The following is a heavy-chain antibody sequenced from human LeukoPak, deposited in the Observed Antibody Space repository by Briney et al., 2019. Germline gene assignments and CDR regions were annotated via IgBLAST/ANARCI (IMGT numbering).Heavy chain of an antibody. CDR1: GFTFSSYA. V-gene: IGHV3-23*01. Sequence: GGSRRLSCAASGFTFSSYAMSWVRQAPGKGLEWVSAIVGSGGTTTYYADSVKGRFTISRDNSKNTVYLQMNSLRAEDTAVYYCAKDLADGHSSSWSIGDYWGQGTLVTVSS. CDR2: IVGSGGTTT. CDR3: AKDLADGHSSSWSIGDY. J-gene: IGHJ4*02. D-gene: IGHD6-13*01.